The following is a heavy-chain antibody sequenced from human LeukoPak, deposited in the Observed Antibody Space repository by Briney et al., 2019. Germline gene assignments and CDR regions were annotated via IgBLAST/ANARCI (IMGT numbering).Heavy chain of an antibody. CDR1: GFTFSSYA. J-gene: IGHJ6*02. D-gene: IGHD2-2*01. V-gene: IGHV3-23*01. CDR2: ISGTGGNT. CDR3: AKSRGSSTSAYAMDV. Sequence: GGSLRLSCAASGFTFSSYAMSWVRQAPGKGREWFSGISGTGGNTYYADSVKGRFTISRDNSKNTLYLQMNTLRAEDTAIYYCAKSRGSSTSAYAMDVWGQGTTVTVSS.